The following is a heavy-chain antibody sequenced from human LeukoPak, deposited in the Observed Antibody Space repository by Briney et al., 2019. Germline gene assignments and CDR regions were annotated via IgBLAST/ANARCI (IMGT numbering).Heavy chain of an antibody. Sequence: SETLSLTCTVSGGSISSSSYYWGWIRQPPGKGLEWIGSIYYSGSTYYNPSLKSRVTISVDTSKNQFSLKLSSVTAADTAVYYCAASPGIAAAGNYGMDVWGQGTTVTVSS. CDR2: IYYSGST. J-gene: IGHJ6*02. D-gene: IGHD6-13*01. CDR1: GGSISSSSYY. CDR3: AASPGIAAAGNYGMDV. V-gene: IGHV4-39*07.